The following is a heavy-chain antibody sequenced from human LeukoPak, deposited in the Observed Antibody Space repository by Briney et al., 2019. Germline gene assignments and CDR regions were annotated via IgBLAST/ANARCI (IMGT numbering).Heavy chain of an antibody. V-gene: IGHV3-23*01. D-gene: IGHD2-2*01. CDR2: VSDSGGNT. CDR1: GFTFSNYA. J-gene: IGHJ4*02. CDR3: AKQAKMPDY. Sequence: PGGSLRLSCAASGFTFSNYAMSWVRQAPGKGLEWVSAVSDSGGNTYYADSVKGRFTISRDNSKNTLYLQMNSLRAEDTAVYFCAKQAKMPDYWGQGTLVTVSS.